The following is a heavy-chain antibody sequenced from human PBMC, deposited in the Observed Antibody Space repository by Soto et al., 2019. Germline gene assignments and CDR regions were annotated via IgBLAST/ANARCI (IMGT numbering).Heavy chain of an antibody. Sequence: HPGGSLRLSCAASGFTFNTYGMHWVRQAPGKGLEWVAVISYDGSEKYYVDSVKGRFTISKDNSKNTLYLQMNSLRPEDTAVYYCATAEVDYWGPGTLVTVSS. CDR2: ISYDGSEK. CDR3: ATAEVDY. J-gene: IGHJ4*02. V-gene: IGHV3-30*03. CDR1: GFTFNTYG.